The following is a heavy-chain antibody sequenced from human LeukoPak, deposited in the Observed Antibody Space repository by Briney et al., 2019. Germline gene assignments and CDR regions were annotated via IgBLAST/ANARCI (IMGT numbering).Heavy chain of an antibody. D-gene: IGHD3-10*01. J-gene: IGHJ6*02. CDR1: GYTFTSYG. CDR3: ARDLLYSPFDRVRGVTTVALGMDV. V-gene: IGHV1-18*01. CDR2: ISAYNGNT. Sequence: ASVKVSCKASGYTFTSYGISWVRQAPGQGLEWMGWISAYNGNTNYAQKLQGRVTMTTDTSTSTAYMELRSLRSEDTAVYYCARDLLYSPFDRVRGVTTVALGMDVWGQGTTVTVSS.